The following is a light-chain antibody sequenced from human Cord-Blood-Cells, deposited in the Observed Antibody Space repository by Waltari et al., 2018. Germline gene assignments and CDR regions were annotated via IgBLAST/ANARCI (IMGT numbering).Light chain of an antibody. Sequence: EIVLTQSPGPLSLSPGERATLPCRACQSFSSSYLSWYLRRPGQAPRPLTYGASSRATRIPVRFSGSGSGTDFTLTISRLGPEDFAVYYCQKYGSSPLTFGGGTKVEIK. CDR1: QSFSSSY. CDR3: QKYGSSPLT. V-gene: IGKV3-20*01. CDR2: GAS. J-gene: IGKJ4*01.